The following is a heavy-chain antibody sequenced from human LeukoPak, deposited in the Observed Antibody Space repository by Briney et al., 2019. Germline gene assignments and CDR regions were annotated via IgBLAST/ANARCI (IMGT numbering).Heavy chain of an antibody. CDR1: GFTFSNAW. J-gene: IGHJ4*02. CDR2: IKSKTDGGTT. CDR3: TTGLYRYSGSYHTLDKYYFDY. Sequence: GGSLRLSCAASGFTFSNAWMSWVRQAPGKGLEWVGRIKSKTDGGTTDYAAPVKGRFTISRDDSKNTLYLQMNSLKTEDTAVYYCTTGLYRYSGSYHTLDKYYFDYWGQGTLVTVSS. V-gene: IGHV3-15*01. D-gene: IGHD1-26*01.